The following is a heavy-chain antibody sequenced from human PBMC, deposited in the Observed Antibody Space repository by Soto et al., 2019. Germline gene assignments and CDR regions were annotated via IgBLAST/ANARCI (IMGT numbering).Heavy chain of an antibody. V-gene: IGHV3-33*01. CDR3: AREKDIVLVPAAIGYYGMDV. CDR1: GFTFSSYG. D-gene: IGHD2-2*01. CDR2: IWYDGSNK. J-gene: IGHJ6*02. Sequence: PGGSLRLSCEASGFTFSSYGMHWVRQAPGKGLEWVAVIWYDGSNKYYADSVKGRFTISRDNSKNTLYLQMNSLRAEDTAVYYCAREKDIVLVPAAIGYYGMDVWGQGTTVTVSS.